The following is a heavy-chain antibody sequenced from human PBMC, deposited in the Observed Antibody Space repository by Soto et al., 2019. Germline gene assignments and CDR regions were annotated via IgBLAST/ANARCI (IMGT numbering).Heavy chain of an antibody. J-gene: IGHJ6*02. CDR2: ISAYNGNT. CDR1: GYTFTSYG. V-gene: IGHV1-18*04. Sequence: ASVKVSCKASGYTFTSYGISWVRQAPGQGLEWMGWISAYNGNTNYAQKLQGRVTMTTDTSTSTAYMELRSLRSDDTAVYYCARVLRGYSGYGFPYYYYYGMDVWGQGTTVTFSS. CDR3: ARVLRGYSGYGFPYYYYYGMDV. D-gene: IGHD5-12*01.